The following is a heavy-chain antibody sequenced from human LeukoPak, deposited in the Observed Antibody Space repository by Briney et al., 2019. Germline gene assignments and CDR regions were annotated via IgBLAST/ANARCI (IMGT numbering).Heavy chain of an antibody. D-gene: IGHD5-12*01. CDR2: IYHSGST. J-gene: IGHJ3*02. V-gene: IGHV4-38-2*01. CDR1: GYSISSGYY. CDR3: ARLYSGYDCI. Sequence: ASETLSLTCAVSGYSISSGYYWGWIRQPPGKGLEWIGSIYHSGSTYYNPSLKSRVTISVDTSKNQFSLKLSSVTAADTAVYYCARLYSGYDCIWGQGTMVTVSS.